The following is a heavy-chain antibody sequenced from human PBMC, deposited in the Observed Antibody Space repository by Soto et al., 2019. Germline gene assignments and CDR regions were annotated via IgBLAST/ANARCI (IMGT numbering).Heavy chain of an antibody. Sequence: GGSLRLSCAASGFTFSSYSMNWVRQAPGKGLEWVSYISSSSTIYYADSVKGRFTISRDNAKNSLYLQMNSLRDEDTAVYYCAQLGSGGGFEYWGQGTLVTVSS. CDR1: GFTFSSYS. V-gene: IGHV3-48*02. J-gene: IGHJ4*02. CDR2: ISSSSTI. D-gene: IGHD3-10*02. CDR3: AQLGSGGGFEY.